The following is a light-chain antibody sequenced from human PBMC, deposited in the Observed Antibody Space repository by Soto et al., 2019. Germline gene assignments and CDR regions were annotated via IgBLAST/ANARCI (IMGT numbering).Light chain of an antibody. V-gene: IGKV1-5*03. J-gene: IGKJ1*01. CDR2: RSS. CDR3: QQYSSYWT. CDR1: QDLDNW. Sequence: ILMSQSPSSLSASVGGRGTITCRASQDLDNWLAWYQQKPGKAPPLLIYRSSTLKPGVPSRFSGFGSGTEYNLTISGLQPDDFATYYCQQYSSYWTFGQGTKVDIK.